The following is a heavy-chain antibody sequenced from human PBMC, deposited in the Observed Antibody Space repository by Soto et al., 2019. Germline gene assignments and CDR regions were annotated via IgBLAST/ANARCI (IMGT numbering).Heavy chain of an antibody. V-gene: IGHV4-59*01. J-gene: IGHJ4*02. CDR2: IYYSGST. CDR3: ARDRNGLGY. Sequence: RSLTCTVSGGSISSYYWSWIRQPPGKGLEWIGYIYYSGSTNYNPSLKSRVTISVDTSKNQFSLKLSSVTAADTAVYYCARDRNGLGYWGQGTLVTVSS. CDR1: GGSISSYY. D-gene: IGHD4-17*01.